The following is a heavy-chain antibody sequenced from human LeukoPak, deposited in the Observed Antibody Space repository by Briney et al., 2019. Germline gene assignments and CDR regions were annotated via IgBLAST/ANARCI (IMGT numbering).Heavy chain of an antibody. V-gene: IGHV1-18*01. CDR2: ISAYNGNT. J-gene: IGHJ4*02. Sequence: ASVKVSCKASGYTFTSYGISWVRHAPGQGLEWMGWISAYNGNTNYAQKLQGRVTMTTDTSTSTAYMELRSLRSDDTAVYYCARVGQQLVQEGAFDYWGQGTLVTVSS. D-gene: IGHD6-13*01. CDR1: GYTFTSYG. CDR3: ARVGQQLVQEGAFDY.